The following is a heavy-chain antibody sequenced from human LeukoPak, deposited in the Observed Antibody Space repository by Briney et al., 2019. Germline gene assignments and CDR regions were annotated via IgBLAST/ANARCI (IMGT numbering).Heavy chain of an antibody. CDR3: ARGSPPRCSSSWGV. CDR2: INHSGST. V-gene: IGHV4-34*01. CDR1: GGSFSGYY. J-gene: IGHJ6*02. Sequence: PSETLSLTCAVYGGSFSGYYWSWIRQPPGKGLEWIGEINHSGSTNYNPSLKSRVTISVDTSKNQFSLKLSSVTAADTAVYYCARGSPPRCSSSWGVWGQGTTVTVSS. D-gene: IGHD6-13*01.